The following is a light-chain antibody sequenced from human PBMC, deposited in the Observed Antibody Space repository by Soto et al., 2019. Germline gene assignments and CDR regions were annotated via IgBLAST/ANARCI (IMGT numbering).Light chain of an antibody. Sequence: QSVLTQPPSVSAAPGQKVTISCSGSRSNIEKNRVSWYQQRPGTAPKLLIYDSSDRPSGIPDRFSGSKSGTSATLAITGVQTGDEADYYCASWDSSLSAGVFGGGTQLTVL. V-gene: IGLV1-51*01. J-gene: IGLJ3*02. CDR2: DSS. CDR1: RSNIEKNR. CDR3: ASWDSSLSAGV.